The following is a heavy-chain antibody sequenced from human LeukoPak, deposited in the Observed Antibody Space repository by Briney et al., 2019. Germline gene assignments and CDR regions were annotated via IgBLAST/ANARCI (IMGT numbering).Heavy chain of an antibody. CDR2: IYTSGST. Sequence: SETLSLTCTVSGGSISSYYWSWIRQPAGKGLEWIGRIYTSGSTNYNPSLKSRVTMSVDTSKNQFSLKLSSVTAADTAVYYCARQGVDVRPIYYYYYYYMDVWGKGTTVTVSS. CDR1: GGSISSYY. J-gene: IGHJ6*03. D-gene: IGHD3-16*02. CDR3: ARQGVDVRPIYYYYYYYMDV. V-gene: IGHV4-4*07.